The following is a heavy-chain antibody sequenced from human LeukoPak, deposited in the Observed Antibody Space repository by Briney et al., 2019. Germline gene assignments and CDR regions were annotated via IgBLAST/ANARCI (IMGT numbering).Heavy chain of an antibody. CDR1: GGSISSSSYY. Sequence: SETLSLTXTVSGGSISSSSYYWGWIRQPPGNGLEWIGSIYYSGSTYYNPSLKSRVTISVDTSKNQFSLKLSSVTAADTAVYYCARQTTLDYDFWSGPDPLPNWFDPWGQGTLVTVSS. V-gene: IGHV4-39*01. CDR3: ARQTTLDYDFWSGPDPLPNWFDP. J-gene: IGHJ5*02. D-gene: IGHD3-3*01. CDR2: IYYSGST.